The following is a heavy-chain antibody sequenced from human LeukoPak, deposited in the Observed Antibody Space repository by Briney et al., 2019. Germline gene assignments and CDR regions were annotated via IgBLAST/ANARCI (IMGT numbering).Heavy chain of an antibody. Sequence: GGSLRPSFAASGLTFSSYGMHWVCQAPRKGLEWVAIISYDESHKYYAASVNGRFTIYRDNSKTTLYLQMNSLRAQDTPVYCCSRKGRSQHHWEPDYWGQGTLVTVS. J-gene: IGHJ4*02. D-gene: IGHD1-14*01. CDR2: ISYDESHK. CDR1: GLTFSSYG. CDR3: SRKGRSQHHWEPDY. V-gene: IGHV3-30*03.